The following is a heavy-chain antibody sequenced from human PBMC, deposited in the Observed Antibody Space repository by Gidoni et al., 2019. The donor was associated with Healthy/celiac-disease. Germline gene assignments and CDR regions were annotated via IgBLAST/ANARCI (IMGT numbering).Heavy chain of an antibody. V-gene: IGHV3-7*01. D-gene: IGHD2-15*01. CDR2: IKQDGSEK. CDR3: ARARYCSGGSCYWFDP. Sequence: EVQLVESGGGLVQPGGSLRLSCAASGFTFSSYWMSWVRPAPGKGLEWVANIKQDGSEKYYVDSVKGRFTISRDNAKNSLYLQMNSLRAEDTAVYYCARARYCSGGSCYWFDPWGQGTLVTVSS. J-gene: IGHJ5*02. CDR1: GFTFSSYW.